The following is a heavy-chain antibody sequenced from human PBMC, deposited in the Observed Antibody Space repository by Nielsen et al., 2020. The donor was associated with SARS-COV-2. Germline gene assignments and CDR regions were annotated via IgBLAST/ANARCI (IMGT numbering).Heavy chain of an antibody. CDR3: ARESRYNWLDS. Sequence: SETLSLTCSVSGGSISNYYWTWVRQPPGKGLEWIAYIYDGGSTKYNPSLESRVTISVDSSKNQFSLKLTSVTAADTAMYYCARESRYNWLDSWGQGTLVTVSS. CDR2: IYDGGST. CDR1: GGSISNYY. V-gene: IGHV4-59*12. J-gene: IGHJ5*01.